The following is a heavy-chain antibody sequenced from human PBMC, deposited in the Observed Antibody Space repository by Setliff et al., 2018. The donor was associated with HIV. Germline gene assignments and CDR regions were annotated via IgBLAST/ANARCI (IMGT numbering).Heavy chain of an antibody. CDR3: ARDLAVEDAFDI. Sequence: PSETLSLTCTVSGASISSYYWSWIRQPPGKGLEWIGYIYSSGSTNYNPSLKSRVTISVDTSKNQFSLKLSSVTAADTAVYYCARDLAVEDAFDIWGQGTMVTVSS. D-gene: IGHD6-19*01. V-gene: IGHV4-59*01. J-gene: IGHJ3*02. CDR1: GASISSYY. CDR2: IYSSGST.